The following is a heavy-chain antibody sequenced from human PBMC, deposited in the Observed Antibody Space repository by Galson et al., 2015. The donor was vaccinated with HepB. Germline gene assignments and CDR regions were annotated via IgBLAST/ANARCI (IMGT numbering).Heavy chain of an antibody. D-gene: IGHD3-22*01. CDR1: GFTFSSYA. CDR2: ISSNGGST. Sequence: SLRLSCAASGFTFSSYAMHWVRQAPGKGLEYDSAISSNGGSTYYADSVKGRFTISRDNSKNTLYLQMSSLRAEDTAVYYCVKAITMIVVGAFDIWGQGTMVTVSS. CDR3: VKAITMIVVGAFDI. V-gene: IGHV3-64D*06. J-gene: IGHJ3*02.